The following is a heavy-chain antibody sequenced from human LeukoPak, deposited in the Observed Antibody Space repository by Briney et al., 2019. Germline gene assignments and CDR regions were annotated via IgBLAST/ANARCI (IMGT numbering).Heavy chain of an antibody. J-gene: IGHJ4*02. V-gene: IGHV3-73*01. Sequence: SGGSLRLSCAASGFTFNGSTILCVRQASGRGLEWVGRISDKGKNYPTAYAESVKGRFTISRDDSTNAAYLQMNSLKTEDTAVYFCTRHPSSQDLQSVDYWGQGTLVTVSS. CDR1: GFTFNGST. CDR2: ISDKGKNYPT. CDR3: TRHPSSQDLQSVDY. D-gene: IGHD5-24*01.